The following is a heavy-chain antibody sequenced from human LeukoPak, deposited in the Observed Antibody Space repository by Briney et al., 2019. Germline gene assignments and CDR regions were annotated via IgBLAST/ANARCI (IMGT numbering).Heavy chain of an antibody. J-gene: IGHJ4*02. CDR2: INPNSGGT. D-gene: IGHD3-3*01. CDR1: GYTFTDYY. V-gene: IGHV1-2*02. Sequence: ASVKVSFKASGYTFTDYYIHWVRQAPGQGLEWMGWINPNSGGTNYAQKFQGRVTMTRDTSISTAYMELSRLRFDDTAVYYCAGGQDLWVDYWGQGTLVTVSS. CDR3: AGGQDLWVDY.